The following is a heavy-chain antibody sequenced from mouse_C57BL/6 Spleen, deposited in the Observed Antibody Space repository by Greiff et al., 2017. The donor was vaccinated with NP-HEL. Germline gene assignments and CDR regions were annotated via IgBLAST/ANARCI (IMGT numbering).Heavy chain of an antibody. CDR1: GYAFSSYW. D-gene: IGHD2-4*01. Sequence: QVQLQQSGAELVKPGASVKISCKASGYAFSSYWMNWVKQRPGKGLEWIGQIYPGDGDTNYNGKFKGKATLTADKSSSTAYMQLSSLTSEDSAVYFCARGGDYDWYFDYWGQGTTLTVSS. CDR2: IYPGDGDT. J-gene: IGHJ2*01. CDR3: ARGGDYDWYFDY. V-gene: IGHV1-80*01.